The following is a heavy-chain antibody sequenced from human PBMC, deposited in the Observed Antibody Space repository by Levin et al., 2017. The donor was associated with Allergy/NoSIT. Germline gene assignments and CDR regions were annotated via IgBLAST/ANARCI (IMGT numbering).Heavy chain of an antibody. V-gene: IGHV3-23*01. D-gene: IGHD1-7*01. Sequence: PGGSLRLSCAASGFTFSSFAMSWVRQAPGKGLEWVSGISAGGSETDYAASVKGRFTIFRDDSKNTVFLQMNSLRVEDTAVYYCAKFLLLYQYKWNYVGFDYWGRGTLVTVS. CDR2: ISAGGSET. J-gene: IGHJ4*02. CDR1: GFTFSSFA. CDR3: AKFLLLYQYKWNYVGFDY.